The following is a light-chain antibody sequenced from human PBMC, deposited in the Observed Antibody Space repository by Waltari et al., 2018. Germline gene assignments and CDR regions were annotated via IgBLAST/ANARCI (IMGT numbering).Light chain of an antibody. J-gene: IGKJ1*01. V-gene: IGKV3-20*01. CDR1: QSVRIF. Sequence: SCMASQSVRIFLAWYQQKPGQPPRLLIYHASSRAAGIPDRFSGSGSGTDFSLTISRLEPEDFAVYYCQKYESLPATFGQGTKVEIK. CDR3: QKYESLPAT. CDR2: HAS.